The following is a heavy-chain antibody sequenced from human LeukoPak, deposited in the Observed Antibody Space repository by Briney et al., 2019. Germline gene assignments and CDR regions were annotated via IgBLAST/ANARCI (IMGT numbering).Heavy chain of an antibody. Sequence: GESLKISCVVSRFTFSRFWMAWVRQAPGKGLEWVSAISGSGGSTYYADSVKGRFTISRDNTRDTLYLQMNSLRAEDTAVYYCAKGYYDYVWGSYYFDYWGQGTLVTVSS. D-gene: IGHD3-16*01. V-gene: IGHV3-23*01. CDR3: AKGYYDYVWGSYYFDY. CDR2: ISGSGGST. CDR1: RFTFSRFW. J-gene: IGHJ4*02.